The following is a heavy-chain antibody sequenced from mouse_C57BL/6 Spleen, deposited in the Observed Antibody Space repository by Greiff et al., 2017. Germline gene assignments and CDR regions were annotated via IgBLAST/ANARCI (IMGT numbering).Heavy chain of an antibody. CDR2: ISDGGSYT. CDR3: ARDRQLITAVDYAMEY. V-gene: IGHV5-4*01. J-gene: IGHJ4*01. Sequence: DVKLVESGGGLVKPGGSLKLSCAASGFTFSSYAMSWVRQTPEKRLEWVATISDGGSYTYYPDNVKGRFTLSRDNAKNNLYLQMSHLTSEDTAMYYGARDRQLITAVDYAMEYWGQGTSVTVAS. D-gene: IGHD1-1*01. CDR1: GFTFSSYA.